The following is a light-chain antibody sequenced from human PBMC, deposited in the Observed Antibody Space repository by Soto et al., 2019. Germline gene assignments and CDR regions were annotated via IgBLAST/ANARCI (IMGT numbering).Light chain of an antibody. CDR1: QSISNF. CDR3: QQTYSTLT. J-gene: IGKJ4*01. CDR2: AAS. V-gene: IGKV1-39*01. Sequence: DIQMTQSPSSLSASVGDRVTITCRASQSISNFLTWYQQKPGKAPKLLIYAASTLQSGVPSRFSGSGSGTDFTLTTTSLQPEDFASYFCQQTYSTLTFGGGTKVDIK.